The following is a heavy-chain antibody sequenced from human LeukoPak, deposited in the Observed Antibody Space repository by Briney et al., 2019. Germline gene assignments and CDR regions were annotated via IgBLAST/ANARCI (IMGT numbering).Heavy chain of an antibody. J-gene: IGHJ4*02. CDR3: ASGEYSSSSFDY. CDR1: GGSISSGGYY. Sequence: PSGTLSLTCTVSGGSISSGGYYWSWIRQHPGKGLEWIGYIYYSGSTYYNPSLKSRVTISVDTSKNQFSLKLSSVTAADTAVYYCASGEYSSSSFDYWGQGTLVTVSS. V-gene: IGHV4-31*03. CDR2: IYYSGST. D-gene: IGHD6-6*01.